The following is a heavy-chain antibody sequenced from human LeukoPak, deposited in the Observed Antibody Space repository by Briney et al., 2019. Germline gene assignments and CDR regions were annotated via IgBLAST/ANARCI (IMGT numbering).Heavy chain of an antibody. Sequence: SGKVACKASGGTFSSYAISWVRQAPGQGLEWMGGIIPIFGTANYAQKFQGRVTITADKSTSTAYMELSSLRSEDTAVYYCARDRGSQIISSTSWSLGYWGQATLVTVSS. J-gene: IGHJ4*02. V-gene: IGHV1-69*06. CDR3: ARDRGSQIISSTSWSLGY. CDR2: IIPIFGTA. D-gene: IGHD2-2*01. CDR1: GGTFSSYA.